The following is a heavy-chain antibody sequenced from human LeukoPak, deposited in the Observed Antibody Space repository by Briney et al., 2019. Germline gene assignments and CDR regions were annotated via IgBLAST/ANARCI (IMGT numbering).Heavy chain of an antibody. CDR1: GGSISSYY. CDR3: ARMTTVTKEVRDYFDY. Sequence: SETLSLTCTVSGGSISSYYWSWIRQPPGEGLEWIGYIYYSGSTNYNPSLKSRVTISVDTSKNQFSLKLSSVTAADTAVYYCARMTTVTKEVRDYFDYWGQGTLVTVSS. J-gene: IGHJ4*02. CDR2: IYYSGST. D-gene: IGHD4-17*01. V-gene: IGHV4-59*08.